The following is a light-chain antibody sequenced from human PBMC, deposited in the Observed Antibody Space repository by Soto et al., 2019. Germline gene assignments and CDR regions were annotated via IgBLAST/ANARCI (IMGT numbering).Light chain of an antibody. CDR1: QSVSSSY. CDR3: QQYGSSGWT. CDR2: GAS. J-gene: IGKJ1*01. V-gene: IGKV3-20*01. Sequence: EIVLTQSPGTLSLSPGERATLSCRASQSVSSSYLAWYQQKPGQAPRLLIYGASSRATGIPARFSGSGSGTDFTLTISSLEPEDFAVYYCQQYGSSGWTFGQGTKVEIK.